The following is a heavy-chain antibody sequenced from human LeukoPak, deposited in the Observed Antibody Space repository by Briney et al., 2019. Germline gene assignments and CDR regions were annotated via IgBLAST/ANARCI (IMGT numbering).Heavy chain of an antibody. V-gene: IGHV3-30-3*01. D-gene: IGHD3-10*01. J-gene: IGHJ4*02. CDR2: ISYDGSNK. Sequence: GRSLRLSCAASGFTFSSYAMHWVRQAPGKGLEWVAVISYDGSNKYYADSVKGRFTISRDNSMNTLYLQMNSLRAGDTALYYCATGAKVRGVIITKGVYYFDYWGQGTLVTVSS. CDR3: ATGAKVRGVIITKGVYYFDY. CDR1: GFTFSSYA.